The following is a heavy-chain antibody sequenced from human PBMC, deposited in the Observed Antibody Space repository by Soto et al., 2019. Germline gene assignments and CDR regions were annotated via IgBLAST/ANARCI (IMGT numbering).Heavy chain of an antibody. CDR3: ASARWDY. CDR1: GGSFNANY. V-gene: IGHV4-34*12. D-gene: IGHD6-13*01. Sequence: PSETLSLTCVVSGGSFNANYWTWIRQPPGKGLEWVGEIFHSGNTNYNPSLNSRVTISVDTSRNQFSLKLSSVTAADTAIYYCASARWDYWGQGTLVTSPQ. J-gene: IGHJ4*02. CDR2: IFHSGNT.